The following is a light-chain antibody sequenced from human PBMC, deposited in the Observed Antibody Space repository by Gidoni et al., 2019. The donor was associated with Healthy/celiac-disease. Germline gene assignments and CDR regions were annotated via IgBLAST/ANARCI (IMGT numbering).Light chain of an antibody. CDR2: EDN. CDR1: SGSIASNY. Sequence: NFMLTQPHSVSASPGKPVTIYCTGSSGSIASNYVQWYQQRPGSAPTTVIYEDNQRPSGVPDRFSGSIDSSSNSASLTISGLKTEDEADYYCQSYDSSNHWVFGGGTKLTVL. V-gene: IGLV6-57*02. J-gene: IGLJ3*02. CDR3: QSYDSSNHWV.